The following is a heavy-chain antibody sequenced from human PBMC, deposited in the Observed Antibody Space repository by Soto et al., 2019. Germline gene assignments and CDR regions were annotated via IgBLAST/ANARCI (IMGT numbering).Heavy chain of an antibody. J-gene: IGHJ6*03. D-gene: IGHD5-12*01. CDR3: AKSLVAPRGTSYYYYYMDV. V-gene: IGHV4-59*01. Sequence: SETLSLTCTVSGASISSYYWSWIRQPPGKGLEWIGYIYYSGSTNYNPSLKSRVSTSVDTSKNQLSLKLSSVTAADTAVYYCAKSLVAPRGTSYYYYYMDVWGKGTTVTVSS. CDR1: GASISSYY. CDR2: IYYSGST.